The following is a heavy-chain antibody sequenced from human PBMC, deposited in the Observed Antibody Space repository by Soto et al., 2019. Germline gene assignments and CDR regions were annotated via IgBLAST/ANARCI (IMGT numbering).Heavy chain of an antibody. Sequence: GGSLRLSCAASGFTFSSYAMSWVRQAPGKGLEWVSALSGSGDSTYYADSVKGRFTISRDNSKNTLYLQMNSLRAEDTAVYYCAKGGGSLFDYYYYGMDVWGQGTTVTVSS. V-gene: IGHV3-23*01. CDR2: LSGSGDST. D-gene: IGHD3-16*01. CDR3: AKGGGSLFDYYYYGMDV. CDR1: GFTFSSYA. J-gene: IGHJ6*02.